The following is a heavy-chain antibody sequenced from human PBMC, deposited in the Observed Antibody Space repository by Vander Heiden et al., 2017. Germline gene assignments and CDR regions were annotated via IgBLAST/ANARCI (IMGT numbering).Heavy chain of an antibody. J-gene: IGHJ6*02. Sequence: EVQLVESGGGLVQPGGSRRLSCAALGFTFSHYFIHWVRQAPGKGLVWVSNINGDGSTTNYADSVKGRFTISRDNAKNTLYLQMNNLRAEDTAVYYCARGNYGMDVWGQGTTVTVS. V-gene: IGHV3-74*01. CDR3: ARGNYGMDV. CDR1: GFTFSHYF. CDR2: INGDGSTT.